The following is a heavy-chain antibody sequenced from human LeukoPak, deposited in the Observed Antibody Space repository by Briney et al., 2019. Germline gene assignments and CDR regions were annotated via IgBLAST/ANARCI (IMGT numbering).Heavy chain of an antibody. CDR1: GYTLTELS. CDR2: FDPEDGET. D-gene: IGHD1-26*01. Sequence: ASVKVSCKVSGYTLTELSMHWVRQAPGKGLEWMGGFDPEDGETIYAQKFQGRVTMTEDTSTDTAYMELSSLRSEDTAVYYCATVPGSGSYYLNWFDPWGQGTLVTVSS. CDR3: ATVPGSGSYYLNWFDP. J-gene: IGHJ5*02. V-gene: IGHV1-24*01.